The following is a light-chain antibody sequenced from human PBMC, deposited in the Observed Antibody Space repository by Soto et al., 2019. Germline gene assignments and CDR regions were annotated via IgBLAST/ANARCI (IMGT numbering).Light chain of an antibody. J-gene: IGKJ2*01. CDR3: QQYGSSPMYT. Sequence: EIVLTQSPGTLSVSPGERATLSCRASQTVSSTYLAWYQQKPGQAPRLLIHGASTRATGIPDRFSGSGSGTDFTLTISRLEPEDSAVYYCQQYGSSPMYTFGQGTKV. CDR2: GAS. CDR1: QTVSSTY. V-gene: IGKV3-20*01.